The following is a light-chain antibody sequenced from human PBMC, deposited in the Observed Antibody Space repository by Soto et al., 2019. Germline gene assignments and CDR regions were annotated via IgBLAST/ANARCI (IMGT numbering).Light chain of an antibody. CDR2: DVS. Sequence: QSALTQPASVSGSPGQSITISCTGAGSDVSRYQHHPGKAPKLIIFDVSNRPSGISDRFSGSKSGNTASLTISGLRAEDEAGYYCASYRSTSTLGVFGGGTKLTVL. CDR1: GSD. CDR3: ASYRSTSTLGV. V-gene: IGLV2-14*03. J-gene: IGLJ3*02.